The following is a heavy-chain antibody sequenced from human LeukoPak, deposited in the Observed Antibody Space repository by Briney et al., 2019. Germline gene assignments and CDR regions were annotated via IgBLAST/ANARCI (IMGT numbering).Heavy chain of an antibody. CDR2: INPNSGGT. CDR1: GYTFTGYY. J-gene: IGHJ6*02. V-gene: IGHV1-2*02. CDR3: AREIDPIVVVPAASGHYYYGMDV. Sequence: GASVKVSCKASGYTFTGYYMHWVRQAPGQGLEWMGWINPNSGGTNYAQKFQGRVTMTRDTSISTAYVELSRLRSDDTAVYYCAREIDPIVVVPAASGHYYYGMDVWGQGTTVTVSS. D-gene: IGHD2-2*01.